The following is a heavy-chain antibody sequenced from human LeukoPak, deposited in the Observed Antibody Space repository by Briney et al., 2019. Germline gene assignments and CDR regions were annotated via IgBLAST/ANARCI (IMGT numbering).Heavy chain of an antibody. V-gene: IGHV3-21*01. CDR1: GFTFSTYS. D-gene: IGHD2-2*01. J-gene: IGHJ4*02. Sequence: GGSLRLSCAASGFTFSTYSMTWVRQSPGRGLEWVSSISSSSVYIYYADSVKGRFIISRDNAKTSLYLQMTSPRAEDTAVYYCATSYRILPAASLDYWGQGALVTVSS. CDR2: ISSSSVYI. CDR3: ATSYRILPAASLDY.